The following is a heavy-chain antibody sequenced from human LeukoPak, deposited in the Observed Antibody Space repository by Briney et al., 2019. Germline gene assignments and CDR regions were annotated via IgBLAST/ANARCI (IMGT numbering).Heavy chain of an antibody. D-gene: IGHD6-6*01. J-gene: IGHJ4*02. CDR1: GFTFSSYA. CDR2: ISYDGTYA. CDR3: ATESSLSN. V-gene: IGHV3-30*04. Sequence: GGSLRLSCAASGFTFSSYAMDWVRQAPGRGLEWVGYISYDGTYASYAGSVRGRFTISRDNSKNTLYLQMNSLRAEDTALYYCATESSLSNWGLGTLVTVSS.